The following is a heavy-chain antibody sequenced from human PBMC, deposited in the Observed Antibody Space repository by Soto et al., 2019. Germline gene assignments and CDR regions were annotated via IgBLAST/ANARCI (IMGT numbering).Heavy chain of an antibody. Sequence: GGSLRLSCAASGFTFSTYAMSWVRQAPGKGLEWVSAITASGGSAYYAGSVQGRFTISRDNSKNTLFLQMNSLRGEDSALYYWVRKFCISTSCFYSFDNWGQGTLVTVSS. V-gene: IGHV3-23*01. CDR2: ITASGGSA. CDR1: GFTFSTYA. J-gene: IGHJ4*02. D-gene: IGHD2-2*01. CDR3: VRKFCISTSCFYSFDN.